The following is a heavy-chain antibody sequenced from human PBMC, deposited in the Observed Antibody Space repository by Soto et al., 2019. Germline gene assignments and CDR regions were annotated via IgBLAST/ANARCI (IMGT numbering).Heavy chain of an antibody. D-gene: IGHD3-3*01. CDR1: GFTFSDYY. Sequence: GGSLRLSCAASGFTFSDYYMSWIRQAPGKGLEWVSLISWDGGSTYYADSVKGRFTISRDNSKNSLYLQMNSLRTEDTALYYCAKDRGRFLVRYYYGMDVWGQGTTVTVSS. CDR2: ISWDGGST. J-gene: IGHJ6*01. V-gene: IGHV3-43*01. CDR3: AKDRGRFLVRYYYGMDV.